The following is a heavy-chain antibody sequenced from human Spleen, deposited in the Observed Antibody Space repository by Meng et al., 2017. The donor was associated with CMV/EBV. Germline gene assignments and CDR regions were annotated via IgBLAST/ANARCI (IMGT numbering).Heavy chain of an antibody. D-gene: IGHD3-22*01. CDR3: ARAHYYYDSSGYYPSGSLGEDY. CDR2: ISSSSSYI. Sequence: YSMNWVRQAPGKGLEWVSSISSSSSYIYYADSVKGRFTISRDNAKNSLYLQMNSLRAEDTAVYYCARAHYYYDSSGYYPSGSLGEDYWGQGTLVTVSS. J-gene: IGHJ4*02. CDR1: YS. V-gene: IGHV3-21*01.